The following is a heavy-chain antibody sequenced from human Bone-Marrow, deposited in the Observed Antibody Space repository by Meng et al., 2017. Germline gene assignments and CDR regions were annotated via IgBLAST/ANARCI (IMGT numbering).Heavy chain of an antibody. CDR3: ARDLTGDEDY. V-gene: IGHV1-2*02. CDR1: GGTFSSYA. Sequence: QVQLGQSGAEVKKPGSSVKVSCKASGGTFSSYAISWVRQAPGQGLEWMGGINPNSGGTNYAQKFQGRVTMTRDTSISTAYMELSRLRSDDTAVYYCARDLTGDEDYWGQGTLVTVSS. CDR2: INPNSGGT. J-gene: IGHJ4*02. D-gene: IGHD7-27*01.